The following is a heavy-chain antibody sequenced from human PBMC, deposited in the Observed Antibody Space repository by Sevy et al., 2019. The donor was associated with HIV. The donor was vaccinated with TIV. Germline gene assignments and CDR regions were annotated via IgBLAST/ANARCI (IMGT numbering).Heavy chain of an antibody. CDR3: AKRRRDSSGYYFGY. CDR1: GFTFSSYA. V-gene: IGHV3-23*01. Sequence: GGSLRLSCEASGFTFSSYAMSWVRQAPGKGLEWVSGISDSGGSTYYADSVKGRFTISRDNSKNTLYLQMNSLRAEDTAVYYCAKRRRDSSGYYFGYWGQGTLVTVSS. D-gene: IGHD3-22*01. J-gene: IGHJ4*02. CDR2: ISDSGGST.